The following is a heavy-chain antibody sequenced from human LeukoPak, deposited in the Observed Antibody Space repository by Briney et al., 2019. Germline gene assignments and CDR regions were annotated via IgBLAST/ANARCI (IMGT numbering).Heavy chain of an antibody. J-gene: IGHJ4*02. Sequence: PGGSLRLSCAASGFTFSNDWLTWVRQAPGQGLEWVANIKQDGSEKHYVDSVKGRFTISRDNAKNSVYLQMNSLRAEDTAVYYCARDRQIAYWGQGTLVTVSS. V-gene: IGHV3-7*01. CDR3: ARDRQIAY. CDR2: IKQDGSEK. CDR1: GFTFSNDW.